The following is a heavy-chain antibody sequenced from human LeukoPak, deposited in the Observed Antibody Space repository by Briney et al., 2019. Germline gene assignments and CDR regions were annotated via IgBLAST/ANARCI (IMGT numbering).Heavy chain of an antibody. V-gene: IGHV3-48*03. D-gene: IGHD3-10*02. CDR3: AELGITMIGGV. Sequence: GGSLRLSCAASGFTFSSYEMNWVRQAPGKGLEWVSYISSSGSTIYYADSVKGRFTISRDNAKNSLYLQMNCLRAEDTAVYYCAELGITMIGGVWGKGTTVTISS. J-gene: IGHJ6*04. CDR1: GFTFSSYE. CDR2: ISSSGSTI.